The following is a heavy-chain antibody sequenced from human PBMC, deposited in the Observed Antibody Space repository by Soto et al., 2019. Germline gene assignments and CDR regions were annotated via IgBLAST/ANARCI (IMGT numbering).Heavy chain of an antibody. Sequence: EPQPHTCTVDGGNFRGYYWSWIRKTPGKGLEWIGEINHSGSTNYNPSLKSRVTISVDTSKNQFSLKLSSVTAADTAVYYCARGRRGLPYYDFWSGYYSSKAFDIWGQGTMVTVFS. CDR3: ARGRRGLPYYDFWSGYYSSKAFDI. J-gene: IGHJ3*02. CDR2: INHSGST. V-gene: IGHV4-34*01. CDR1: GGNFRGYY. D-gene: IGHD3-3*01.